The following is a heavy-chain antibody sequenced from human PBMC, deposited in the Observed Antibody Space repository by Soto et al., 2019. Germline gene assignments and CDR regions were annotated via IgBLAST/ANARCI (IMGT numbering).Heavy chain of an antibody. CDR2: IRSKAYGGTT. D-gene: IGHD6-19*01. CDR1: GFTFGDYA. Sequence: GRSLRLSCTASGFTFGDYAMSWFRQAPGKGLEWVGFIRSKAYGGTTEYAASVKGRFTISRDDSKSIAYLQMNSLKTEDTAVYYCTRPRVAVAGTVVYWGQGALVNVSS. J-gene: IGHJ4*02. CDR3: TRPRVAVAGTVVY. V-gene: IGHV3-49*03.